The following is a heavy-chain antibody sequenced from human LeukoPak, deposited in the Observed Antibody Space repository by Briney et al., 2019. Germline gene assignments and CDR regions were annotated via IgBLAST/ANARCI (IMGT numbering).Heavy chain of an antibody. V-gene: IGHV4-34*01. CDR1: DGSSSGYF. Sequence: SETLSLTCAVFDGSSSGYFRTWFRLSPGRGLEWLGEINQSGTTNYNPSLKGRITISVDPSKSQFSLHLRSLTAADTAVYYCARGVDYWGPGTPVTVSS. CDR2: INQSGTT. J-gene: IGHJ4*02. CDR3: ARGVDY.